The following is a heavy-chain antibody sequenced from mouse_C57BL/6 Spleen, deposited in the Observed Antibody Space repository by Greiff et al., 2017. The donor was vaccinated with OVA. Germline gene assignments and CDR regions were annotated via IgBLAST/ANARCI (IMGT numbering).Heavy chain of an antibody. CDR2: ISDGGSYT. D-gene: IGHD1-1*01. CDR1: GFTFSSYA. J-gene: IGHJ4*01. CDR3: ARDTTGYAMDY. Sequence: DVQLQESGGGLVKPGGSLKLSCAASGFTFSSYAMSWVRQTPEKRLEWVATISDGGSYTYYPDNVKGRFTISRDNAKNNLYLQMSHLKSEDTAMYYCARDTTGYAMDYWGQGTSVTVSS. V-gene: IGHV5-4*01.